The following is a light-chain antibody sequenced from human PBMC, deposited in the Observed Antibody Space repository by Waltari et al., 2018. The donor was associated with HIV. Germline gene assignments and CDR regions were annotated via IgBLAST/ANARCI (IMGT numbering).Light chain of an antibody. CDR3: QAWDSTTLV. V-gene: IGLV3-1*01. CDR2: QDT. J-gene: IGLJ2*01. Sequence: VSPGQTATITCSGDKLGNKYTSWYQQKAGQSPVLVIYQDTQRPSDIPERFSGAHSGHTATLTISGTQPIDEADYYFQAWDSTTLVFGGGTKLTVL. CDR1: KLGNKY.